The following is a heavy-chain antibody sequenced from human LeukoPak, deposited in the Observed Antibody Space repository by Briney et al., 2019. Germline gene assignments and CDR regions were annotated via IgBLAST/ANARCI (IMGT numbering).Heavy chain of an antibody. Sequence: PSETLSLTCTVSGGSITSYYWSWIRQPAGKGLEWIGRIYSNENTNYNPSLKSRVTMSVDTSKNQFSLKLSSVTAADTAVYYCARGGTTPYYFDDWAQGTLVTVSS. D-gene: IGHD2-15*01. J-gene: IGHJ4*02. CDR1: GGSITSYY. V-gene: IGHV4-4*07. CDR3: ARGGTTPYYFDD. CDR2: IYSNENT.